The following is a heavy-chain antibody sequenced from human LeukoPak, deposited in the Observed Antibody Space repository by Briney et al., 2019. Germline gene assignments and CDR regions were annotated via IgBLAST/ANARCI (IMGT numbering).Heavy chain of an antibody. Sequence: GGSLRLSCAASGFTFSSYAMSWVRQAPGKGLEWVSAISGSGGSTYYADSVKGRFTISRDNSKNTLYLQMNSLRAEDTAVYCCAKLSDLGSSAAGFDYWGQGTLVTVSS. CDR2: ISGSGGST. CDR3: AKLSDLGSSAAGFDY. J-gene: IGHJ4*02. CDR1: GFTFSSYA. D-gene: IGHD2-21*01. V-gene: IGHV3-23*01.